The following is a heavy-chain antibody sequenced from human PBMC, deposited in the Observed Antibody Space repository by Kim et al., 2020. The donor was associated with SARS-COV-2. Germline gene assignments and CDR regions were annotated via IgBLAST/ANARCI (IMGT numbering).Heavy chain of an antibody. D-gene: IGHD3-22*01. CDR2: IYYSGST. V-gene: IGHV4-39*01. CDR1: GGSISSSSYY. J-gene: IGHJ4*02. Sequence: SGTLSLTCTVSGGSISSSSYYWGWIRQPPGKGLEWIGSIYYSGSTYYNPSLKSRVTISVDTSKNQFSLKLSSVTAADTAVYYCASHYYDSSGYYSPDYWGQGTLVTVPS. CDR3: ASHYYDSSGYYSPDY.